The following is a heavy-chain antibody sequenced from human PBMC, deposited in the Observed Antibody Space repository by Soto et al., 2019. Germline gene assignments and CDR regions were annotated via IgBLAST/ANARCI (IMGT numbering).Heavy chain of an antibody. CDR2: ISAYNGNT. J-gene: IGHJ5*02. V-gene: IGHV1-18*04. CDR1: GYTFTSYG. D-gene: IGHD6-13*01. CDR3: ARLRIAAASNWFDT. Sequence: ASVKVSCKASGYTFTSYGISWVRQAPGQGLEWMGWISAYNGNTNYAQKLQGRVTMTTDTSTSTAYMELRSLRSDDTAVYYCARLRIAAASNWFDTWGQGTLVTVSS.